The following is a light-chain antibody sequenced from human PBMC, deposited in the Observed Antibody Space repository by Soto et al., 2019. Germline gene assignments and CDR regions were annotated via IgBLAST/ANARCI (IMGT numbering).Light chain of an antibody. Sequence: DIQMTQSPSTLSASVGHRLTITCRASQSISRWLAWYKQKPGKAPKLLSYDASSLESGVPSRFSGSGSGTDFTLTISSLQPDDFETYYCQQYNSYSITFGQGTRLEIK. V-gene: IGKV1-5*01. CDR1: QSISRW. CDR3: QQYNSYSIT. CDR2: DAS. J-gene: IGKJ5*01.